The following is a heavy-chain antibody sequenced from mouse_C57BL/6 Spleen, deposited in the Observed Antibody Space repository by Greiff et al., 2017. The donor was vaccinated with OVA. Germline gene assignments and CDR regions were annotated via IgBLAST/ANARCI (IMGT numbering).Heavy chain of an antibody. J-gene: IGHJ2*01. CDR3: ARWRDYSNLYYFDY. CDR2: IDPSDSYT. D-gene: IGHD2-5*01. Sequence: QVQLQQPGAELVKPGASVKLSCKASGYTFTSYWMQWVNQRPGQGLEWIGEIDPSDSYTNYNQKFKGKATLTVDTSSSTAYMQLSSLTSEDSAVYYCARWRDYSNLYYFDYWGQGTTLTVSS. CDR1: GYTFTSYW. V-gene: IGHV1-50*01.